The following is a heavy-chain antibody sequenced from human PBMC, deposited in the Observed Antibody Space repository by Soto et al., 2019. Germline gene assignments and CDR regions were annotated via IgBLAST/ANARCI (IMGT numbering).Heavy chain of an antibody. V-gene: IGHV1-69*01. CDR1: GGTFSSYA. CDR3: ARNLYYYDSSGYAGPYGMDV. Sequence: QVQLVQSGAEVKKPGSSVKVSCKASGGTFSSYAISWVRQAPGQGLEWMGGIIPIFGTANYAQKFQGRVTITADESTSTPYMELSSLRSEDTAVYYCARNLYYYDSSGYAGPYGMDVWGQGTTVTVSS. D-gene: IGHD3-22*01. CDR2: IIPIFGTA. J-gene: IGHJ6*02.